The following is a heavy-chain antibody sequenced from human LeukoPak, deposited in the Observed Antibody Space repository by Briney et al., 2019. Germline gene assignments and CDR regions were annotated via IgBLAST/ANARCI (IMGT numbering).Heavy chain of an antibody. CDR1: GGSFSGYY. D-gene: IGHD6-19*01. V-gene: IGHV4-34*01. CDR2: INHSGST. J-gene: IGHJ6*03. Sequence: PSETLSLTCAVYGGSFSGYYWSWIRQPPGKGLEWIGEINHSGSTNYNPSLKSRVTISVDTSKNQFSLKLSSVTAADTAVYYCARGKSSGWGYYYYYYMDVWGKGTTVTVSS. CDR3: ARGKSSGWGYYYYYYMDV.